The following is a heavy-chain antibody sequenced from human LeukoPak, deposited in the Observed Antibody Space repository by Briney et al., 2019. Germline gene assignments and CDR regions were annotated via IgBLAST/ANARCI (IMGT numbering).Heavy chain of an antibody. V-gene: IGHV4-59*01. CDR3: ASRVLGTYYYGMDV. CDR2: IYYSGST. Sequence: SETLSLTCTVSGGSISSYYWSWIRQPPGKGLERIGYIYYSGSTDYNPSLKSRVTISVNTSKNQFSLKLSSVTAADTAVYYCASRVLGTYYYGMDVWGQGTTVTVSS. CDR1: GGSISSYY. D-gene: IGHD2-8*01. J-gene: IGHJ6*02.